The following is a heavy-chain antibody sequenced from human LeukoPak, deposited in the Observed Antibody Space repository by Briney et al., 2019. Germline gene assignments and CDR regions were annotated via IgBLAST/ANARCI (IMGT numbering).Heavy chain of an antibody. V-gene: IGHV3-30*04. CDR2: ISYDGSNK. Sequence: PGGSLRLSCAASGFTFSSYAMHWVRQAPGKGLEWVAVISYDGSNKYYADSVKGRFTISRDNSKNTLYLQMNSLRAEDTAVYYCARDPGRVYYGSGSWNFDIWGQGTMVTVSS. CDR3: ARDPGRVYYGSGSWNFDI. D-gene: IGHD3-10*01. CDR1: GFTFSSYA. J-gene: IGHJ3*02.